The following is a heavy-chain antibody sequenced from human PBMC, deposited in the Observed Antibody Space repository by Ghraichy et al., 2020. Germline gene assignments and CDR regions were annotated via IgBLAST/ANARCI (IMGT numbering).Heavy chain of an antibody. V-gene: IGHV4-34*01. Sequence: SETLSLTCAVSGGSFSGYYWSWIRQPPGKGLEWIGDINHSGDTYYNPSLKSLVTISVDTSKNQFSLKLSSVTAADTAVYYCAGRWFGYGLDVWGQGTTVTVSS. CDR1: GGSFSGYY. D-gene: IGHD3-10*01. J-gene: IGHJ6*02. CDR3: AGRWFGYGLDV. CDR2: INHSGDT.